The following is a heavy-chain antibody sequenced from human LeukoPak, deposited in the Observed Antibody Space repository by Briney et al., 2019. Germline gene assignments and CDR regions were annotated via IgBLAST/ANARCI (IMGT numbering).Heavy chain of an antibody. J-gene: IGHJ4*02. D-gene: IGHD1-26*01. V-gene: IGHV1-18*01. CDR2: ISAYNGNT. Sequence: ASVKVSCKASGYTFTSYGISWVRQAPGQGLEWMGWISAYNGNTNYAQKLQGRVTMTTDTSTSTAYMELRSLRSDDTAVYYCARDFPPYSGSYYSDYWGQGTLVTVSS. CDR1: GYTFTSYG. CDR3: ARDFPPYSGSYYSDY.